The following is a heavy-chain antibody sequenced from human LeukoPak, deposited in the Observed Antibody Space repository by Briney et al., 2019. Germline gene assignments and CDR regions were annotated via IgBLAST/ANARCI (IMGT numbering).Heavy chain of an antibody. V-gene: IGHV1-18*01. CDR2: ISAYNGNT. CDR1: GYTFTSYG. Sequence: ASVKVSCKASGYTFTSYGISWVRQAPGQGLEWMGWISAYNGNTNYAQKLQGRVTMTTDTSTSTAYMELRSLRSDDTAVYYCARELFGYSSSSGGDYWGQGTLATVSS. D-gene: IGHD6-6*01. J-gene: IGHJ4*02. CDR3: ARELFGYSSSSGGDY.